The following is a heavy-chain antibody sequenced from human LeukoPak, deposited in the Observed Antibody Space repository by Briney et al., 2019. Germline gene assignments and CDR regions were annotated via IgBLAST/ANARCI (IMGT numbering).Heavy chain of an antibody. V-gene: IGHV4-34*01. CDR3: ARFLRGATNALEI. J-gene: IGHJ3*02. D-gene: IGHD1-26*01. CDR2: INHSGST. CDR1: GGSFSGYY. Sequence: SETLSLTCAVYGGSFSGYYWSWIRQPPGKGLAWIGEINHSGSTNYNPSLKSRVTISVDTSKNQFSLKLSSVTAADTAVYYCARFLRGATNALEIWGQGTMVTVSS.